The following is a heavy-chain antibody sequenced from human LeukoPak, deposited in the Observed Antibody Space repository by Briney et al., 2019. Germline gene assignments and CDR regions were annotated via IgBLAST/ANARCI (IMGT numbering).Heavy chain of an antibody. D-gene: IGHD6-13*01. Sequence: GGSLRLSCAASGFTFSSYAMSWVRQAPGKGLEWVSAISGSGGSTYYADSVKGRFTISRDNSKNTRYLQMNSLRAEDTAVYYCAKTVRGSWYCLDYWGQGTLVTVSS. V-gene: IGHV3-23*01. CDR3: AKTVRGSWYCLDY. CDR1: GFTFSSYA. CDR2: ISGSGGST. J-gene: IGHJ4*02.